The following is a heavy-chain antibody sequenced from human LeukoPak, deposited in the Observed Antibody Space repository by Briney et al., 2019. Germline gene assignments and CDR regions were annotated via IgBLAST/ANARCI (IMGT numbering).Heavy chain of an antibody. V-gene: IGHV3-30*18. CDR1: GFTFSSYG. D-gene: IGHD5-12*01. CDR3: AKGWIARLDY. J-gene: IGHJ4*02. CDR2: ISYDGSNK. Sequence: GGPLRLSCAASGFTFSSYGMHWVRQAPGKGLEWVAVISYDGSNKYYADSVKGRFTISRDNSKNTLYLQMNSLRAEDTAVYYCAKGWIARLDYWGQGTLVTVSS.